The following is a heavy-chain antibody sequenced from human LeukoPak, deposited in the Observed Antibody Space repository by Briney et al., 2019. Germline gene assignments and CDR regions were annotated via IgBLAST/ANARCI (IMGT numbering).Heavy chain of an antibody. CDR1: GGSISTYY. D-gene: IGHD3-10*01. Sequence: SETLSLTCTVPGGSISTYYGNWIRQAPGKGLEWIGYIYYSGSTYYNPSLKSRVTISVDTSKNQFSLKLNSVTAADTAVYYCARHYGPWGQGTLVTVSS. J-gene: IGHJ5*02. CDR3: ARHYGP. V-gene: IGHV4-59*08. CDR2: IYYSGST.